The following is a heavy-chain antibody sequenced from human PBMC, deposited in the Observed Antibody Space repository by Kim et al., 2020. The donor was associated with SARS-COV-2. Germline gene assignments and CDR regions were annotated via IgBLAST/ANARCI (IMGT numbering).Heavy chain of an antibody. D-gene: IGHD5-12*01. CDR3: AKRLAIGGYSGYDPYYYGMDV. CDR2: ISYDGSNK. J-gene: IGHJ6*02. V-gene: IGHV3-30*18. Sequence: GGSLRLSCAASGFTFSSYGMNWVRQAPGKGLEWVAVISYDGSNKYYADSVKGRFTISRDNSKNTLYLQMNSLRAEDTAVYYCAKRLAIGGYSGYDPYYYGMDVWGQGTTVTVSS. CDR1: GFTFSSYG.